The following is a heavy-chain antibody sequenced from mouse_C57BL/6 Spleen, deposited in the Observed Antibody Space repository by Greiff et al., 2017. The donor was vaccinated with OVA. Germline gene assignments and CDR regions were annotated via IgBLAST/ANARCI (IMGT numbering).Heavy chain of an antibody. CDR1: GYAFSSSW. J-gene: IGHJ3*01. CDR2: IYPGDGDT. V-gene: IGHV1-82*01. D-gene: IGHD2-2*01. CDR3: ARSGYGYDWFAY. Sequence: VQLQQSGPELVKPGASVKISCKASGYAFSSSWMNWVKQRPGTGLEWIGRIYPGDGDTNYNGKFKGKATLTADKSSSTAYMQLSSLTSEDSAVYFCARSGYGYDWFAYWGQGTLVTVSA.